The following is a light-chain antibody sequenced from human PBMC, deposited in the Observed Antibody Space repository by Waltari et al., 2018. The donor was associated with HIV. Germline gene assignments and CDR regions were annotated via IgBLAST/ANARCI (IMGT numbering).Light chain of an antibody. CDR1: SSNLGAGYG. J-gene: IGLJ3*02. V-gene: IGLV1-40*01. CDR2: ANT. Sequence: QSVLTQPPSVSGAPGQRVTISCTGSSSNLGAGYGVNWYQQYPGAAPKLLIFANTTRPSGVPDRFSGSKSGTSASLAITGVQAEDEAVYYCQSYDSSLSEGVFGGGTKLAVL. CDR3: QSYDSSLSEGV.